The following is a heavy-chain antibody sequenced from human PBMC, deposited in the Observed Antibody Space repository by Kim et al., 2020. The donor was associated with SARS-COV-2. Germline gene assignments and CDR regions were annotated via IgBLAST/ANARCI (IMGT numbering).Heavy chain of an antibody. CDR2: MSFDGSKN. J-gene: IGHJ6*03. D-gene: IGHD2-2*01. CDR3: ARRGGRDCSSTSCYYYY. CDR1: GFTFSSSA. Sequence: GGSLRLSCVASGFTFSSSAMHWVRQAPGKGLEWVALMSFDGSKNYYADSVKGRITLSRDNSKNTLYLEMNSLTVDDTAVYYCARRGGRDCSSTSCYYYY. V-gene: IGHV3-30-3*01.